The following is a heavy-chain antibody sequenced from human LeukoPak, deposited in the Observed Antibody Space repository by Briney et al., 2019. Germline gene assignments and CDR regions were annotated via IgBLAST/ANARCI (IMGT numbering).Heavy chain of an antibody. D-gene: IGHD3-16*02. CDR3: AKDQVAFGGVIDPIFDY. CDR1: GFTFSSYG. Sequence: PGGSLRLSCAASGFTFSSYGMHWVRQAPGKGLEWVAVISYDGSNKYYADSVKGRFTISRDNSKNTLYLQMNSLRAEDTAVYYCAKDQVAFGGVIDPIFDYWGQGTLVTVSS. CDR2: ISYDGSNK. V-gene: IGHV3-30*18. J-gene: IGHJ4*02.